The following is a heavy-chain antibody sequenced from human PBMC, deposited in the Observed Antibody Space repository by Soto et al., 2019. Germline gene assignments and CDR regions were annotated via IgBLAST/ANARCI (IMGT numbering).Heavy chain of an antibody. Sequence: QVQLVQSGAEVKKPGSSVKVSCTASGGTFSSYSISWVRQAPGQGLEWMGGIITIFGTVNYAQKFQGRVTITADESTSTAYMELSRLRSEDTAVYYCARYPRIAVARDAFDIWGQGTMVTVSS. CDR1: GGTFSSYS. V-gene: IGHV1-69*12. J-gene: IGHJ3*02. D-gene: IGHD6-19*01. CDR3: ARYPRIAVARDAFDI. CDR2: IITIFGTV.